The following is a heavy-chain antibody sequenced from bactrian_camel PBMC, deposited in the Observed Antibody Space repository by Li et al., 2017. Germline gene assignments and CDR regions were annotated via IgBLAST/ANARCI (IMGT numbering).Heavy chain of an antibody. CDR3: AARTSYFYKFPRTTNEYNA. CDR1: GYTYSTYC. J-gene: IGHJ4*01. Sequence: HVQLVESGVGSVQAGGSLRLSCAASGYTYSTYCLGWFRQAPGKEREGVAGIHIRGGSTYYADSVKGRFTISQGNAKNTLYLQMNSLKPEDTAMYYCAARTSYFYKFPRTTNEYNAWGQGTQVTVS. CDR2: IHIRGGST. D-gene: IGHD2*01. V-gene: IGHV3S1*01.